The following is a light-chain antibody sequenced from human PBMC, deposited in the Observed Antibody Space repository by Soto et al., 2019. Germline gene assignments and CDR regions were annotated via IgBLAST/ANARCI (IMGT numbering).Light chain of an antibody. CDR3: QQDVGLPIT. CDR1: QRVSSTY. J-gene: IGKJ5*01. CDR2: GAS. Sequence: DIVLTQSPGTLSLSPEERATLSCRASQRVSSTYLAWYQQKPGQAPRLLIYGASSRATGIPDRFSGSGSGTDVTLTISRVAPEDFAVYYWQQDVGLPITFGQGTRLEIK. V-gene: IGKV3-20*01.